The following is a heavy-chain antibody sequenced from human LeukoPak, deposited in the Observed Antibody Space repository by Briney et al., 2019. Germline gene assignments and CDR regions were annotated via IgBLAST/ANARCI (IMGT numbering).Heavy chain of an antibody. D-gene: IGHD3-10*01. V-gene: IGHV4-59*01. CDR1: GGSISSYY. CDR3: ARSVGGSRSYYPLYYFDY. J-gene: IGHJ4*02. Sequence: TVSGGSISSYYWSWIRQPPGKGLEWIGFIAYTGSTNYNPSLKSRVTISVDTSKNQFSLRLTSVTAADTAVYYCARSVGGSRSYYPLYYFDYWGQGTLVTVSS. CDR2: IAYTGST.